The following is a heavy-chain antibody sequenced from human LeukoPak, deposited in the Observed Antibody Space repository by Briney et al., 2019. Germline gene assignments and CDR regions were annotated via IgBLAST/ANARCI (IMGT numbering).Heavy chain of an antibody. J-gene: IGHJ4*02. CDR3: ARDGTAAEDY. CDR2: ISSRSSYI. D-gene: IGHD6-13*01. CDR1: GFTFSSYS. V-gene: IGHV3-21*01. Sequence: GGSLRLSCAASGFTFSSYSMNWVRQAPGKGLEWVSSISSRSSYIYYADSVKGRFTISRDNAKNSLYLQMNSLRAEDTAVYYCARDGTAAEDYWGQGTLVTVSS.